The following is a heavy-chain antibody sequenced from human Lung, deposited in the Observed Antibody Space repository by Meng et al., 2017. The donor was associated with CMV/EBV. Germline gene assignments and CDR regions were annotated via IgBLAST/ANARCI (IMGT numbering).Heavy chain of an antibody. J-gene: IGHJ5*02. CDR1: GGSIGSGGYY. D-gene: IGHD3-10*01. V-gene: IGHV4-31*03. CDR2: IHSSGST. Sequence: RLQGSGPGLLQPSQTLSLTCTVSGGSIGSGGYYWSWIRQHPGKGLEWIGYIHSSGSTYYNPSLRSRLTISVDTSKTHFSLKLSSVTAADTAVYYCARASYGSGSPLGESWFDPWGQGTLVTVSS. CDR3: ARASYGSGSPLGESWFDP.